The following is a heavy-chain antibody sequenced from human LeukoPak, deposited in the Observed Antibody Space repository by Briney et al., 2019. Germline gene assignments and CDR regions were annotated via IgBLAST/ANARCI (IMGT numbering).Heavy chain of an antibody. J-gene: IGHJ5*02. CDR1: GDSISNYD. Sequence: SETLSLTCIVSGDSISNYDWSWIRQPPGKGLEYIGYFYYSGSTNYNPSLKSRVTISIDTSKNQLSLKLTSVTAADTAVYYCARDRAEGGGYWFDPWGQGTLVTVSS. CDR3: ARDRAEGGGYWFDP. CDR2: FYYSGST. D-gene: IGHD5-12*01. V-gene: IGHV4-59*01.